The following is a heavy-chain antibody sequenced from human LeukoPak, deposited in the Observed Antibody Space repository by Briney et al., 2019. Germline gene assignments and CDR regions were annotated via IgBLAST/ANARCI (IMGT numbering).Heavy chain of an antibody. J-gene: IGHJ3*02. V-gene: IGHV4-34*01. CDR3: ARGRRSRLRYFDCLTSAFDI. Sequence: KPSETLSLTCAVYGGSFSGYYWSWIRQPPGKGLEWIGEINHSGSTNYNPSLKSRVTISVDTSKNQFSLKLSSVTAADTAVYYCARGRRSRLRYFDCLTSAFDIWGQGTMVTVSS. D-gene: IGHD3-9*01. CDR2: INHSGST. CDR1: GGSFSGYY.